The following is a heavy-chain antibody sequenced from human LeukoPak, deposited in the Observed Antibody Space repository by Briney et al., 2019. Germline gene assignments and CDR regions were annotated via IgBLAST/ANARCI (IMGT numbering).Heavy chain of an antibody. CDR3: ARNLIPEQLVLNF. CDR2: IYYTGST. D-gene: IGHD6-13*01. J-gene: IGHJ4*02. Sequence: PSETLSLTCTVSGGSISNYYWNWIRQPPGQGLEGIGYIYYTGSTNYNPSLKSRVTMSVDTSKNQFSLNLKSVTPEDTAVYYCARNLIPEQLVLNFWGQGTLVTVSS. CDR1: GGSISNYY. V-gene: IGHV4-59*01.